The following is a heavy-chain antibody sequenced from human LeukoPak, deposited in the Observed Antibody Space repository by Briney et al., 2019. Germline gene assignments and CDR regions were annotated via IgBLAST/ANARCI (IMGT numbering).Heavy chain of an antibody. CDR1: GGSISSYY. Sequence: PSETLSLTCTVSGGSISSYYWSWIRQPPGKGLEWIGYIYYSGSTNYNPSLKSRVTISVDTSKNQFSLRLSSVTAADTAVYYCARDWGRDGYNYWYFDYWGQGTLVTVSS. V-gene: IGHV4-59*01. CDR2: IYYSGST. J-gene: IGHJ4*02. CDR3: ARDWGRDGYNYWYFDY. D-gene: IGHD5-24*01.